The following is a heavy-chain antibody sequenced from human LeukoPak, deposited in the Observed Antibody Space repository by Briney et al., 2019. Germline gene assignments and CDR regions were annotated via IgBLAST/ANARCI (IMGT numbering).Heavy chain of an antibody. Sequence: GGSLRLSCAASGFTFSNYAIPWIRQGPGKGLKWVAIISYDGTNKYYADSVKGRFSISRDNSKNTLYLQMNSLRPEDTAVYYCAKAVGFGEAYGMDVWGQGTTVTVSS. V-gene: IGHV3-30*18. D-gene: IGHD3-10*01. J-gene: IGHJ6*02. CDR2: ISYDGTNK. CDR1: GFTFSNYA. CDR3: AKAVGFGEAYGMDV.